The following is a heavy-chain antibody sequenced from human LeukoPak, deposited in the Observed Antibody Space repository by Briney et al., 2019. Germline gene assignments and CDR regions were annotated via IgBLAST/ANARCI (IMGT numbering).Heavy chain of an antibody. CDR3: ARGPIAYYDSSGYYP. V-gene: IGHV4-34*01. D-gene: IGHD3-22*01. CDR2: INHSGST. J-gene: IGHJ5*02. CDR1: GGSFSGYY. Sequence: TPSETLSLTCAVYGGSFSGYYWSWIRQPPGKGLEWIGEINHSGSTNYNPSLKSRVTISVDTSKNQFSLKLSSVTAADTAVYYCARGPIAYYDSSGYYPWGQGTLVTVPS.